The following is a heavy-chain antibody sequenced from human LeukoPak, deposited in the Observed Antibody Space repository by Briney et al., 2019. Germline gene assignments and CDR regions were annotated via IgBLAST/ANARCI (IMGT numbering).Heavy chain of an antibody. D-gene: IGHD5-18*01. Sequence: PGGSLRLSCAASGFTFSSYAMHWVRQAPGKGLEWVAVISYDGSNKYYADSVKGRFTISRDNSKNALYLQMNSLRAEDTAVYYRARVKVQLWSKINWFDPWGQGTLVTVSS. J-gene: IGHJ5*02. CDR3: ARVKVQLWSKINWFDP. CDR1: GFTFSSYA. V-gene: IGHV3-30*04. CDR2: ISYDGSNK.